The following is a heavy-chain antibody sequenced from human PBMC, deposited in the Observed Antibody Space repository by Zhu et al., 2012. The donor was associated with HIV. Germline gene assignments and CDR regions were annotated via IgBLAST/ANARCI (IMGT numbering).Heavy chain of an antibody. CDR2: VYYTGTT. Sequence: QVQLQESGPGLVKPSETLSLTCSVSGGSTSSHYWGWIRQPPGKGLEWIGYVYYTGTTNYNPSLKSRVTISLDMSKNQFSLKLTSVTAADTAVYYCARLRDTSGYYYPFDYWARNPGHRLL. D-gene: IGHD3-22*01. CDR1: GGSTSSHY. J-gene: IGHJ4*01. CDR3: ARLRDTSGYYYPFDY. V-gene: IGHV4-59*11.